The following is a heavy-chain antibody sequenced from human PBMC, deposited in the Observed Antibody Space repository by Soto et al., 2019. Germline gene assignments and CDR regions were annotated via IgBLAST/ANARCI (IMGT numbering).Heavy chain of an antibody. D-gene: IGHD5-12*01. CDR1: GGSISSYY. CDR3: ARDLGGIVAPPRGYYYYMDV. CDR2: IYYSGST. Sequence: SESLSLTCTVSGGSISSYYWSWIRQPPGKGLEWIGYIYYSGSTNYNPSLKSRLTISVDTSKNQFSLKLSSVTAADTAVYYCARDLGGIVAPPRGYYYYMDVWGKGTTVT. V-gene: IGHV4-59*01. J-gene: IGHJ6*03.